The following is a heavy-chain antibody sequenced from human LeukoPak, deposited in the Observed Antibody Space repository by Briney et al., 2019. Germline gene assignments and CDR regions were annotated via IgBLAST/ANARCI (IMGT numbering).Heavy chain of an antibody. CDR2: IYYSGST. D-gene: IGHD2-2*01. V-gene: IGHV4-59*01. J-gene: IGHJ4*02. Sequence: SSETLSLTCTAYAGSISSYCWSWIRQPPGKGLEWIGYIYYSGSTNYNPSPKSRVTISVDTSKNQFSPKLSSVTAADMAVYYCATQPPYCSSTSCYQFDYWGQGTLVTVSS. CDR1: AGSISSYC. CDR3: ATQPPYCSSTSCYQFDY.